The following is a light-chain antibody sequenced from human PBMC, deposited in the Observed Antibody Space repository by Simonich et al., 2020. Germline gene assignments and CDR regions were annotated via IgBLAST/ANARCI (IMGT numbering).Light chain of an antibody. CDR3: QQYYITPWT. V-gene: IGKV4-1*01. CDR1: QSVLYSSNNKNY. J-gene: IGKJ1*01. CDR2: WAS. Sequence: DIVMTQSPDSLAVSLGERATINCKSSQSVLYSSNNKNYLAWYQQKPGQPPKLLIYWASTREAGGPDRFSGSGSGTDFTLTISSLQAEDVAVYYCQQYYITPWTFGQGTKVEIK.